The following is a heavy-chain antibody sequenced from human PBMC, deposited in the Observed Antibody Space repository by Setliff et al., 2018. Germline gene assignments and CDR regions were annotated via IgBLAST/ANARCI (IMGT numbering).Heavy chain of an antibody. D-gene: IGHD3-22*01. V-gene: IGHV4-38-2*02. CDR2: LFDGGSA. CDR1: GYSISNGFY. J-gene: IGHJ3*01. CDR3: ARDPHYDPTYSLPGHAFDF. Sequence: SETLSLNCAVSGYSISNGFYWGWIRQSPVKGLEWIGSLFDGGSAYYSPSLKSRASISLDASKNQFALKLTSATAADTAVYYCARDPHYDPTYSLPGHAFDFWGQGIMVTVSS.